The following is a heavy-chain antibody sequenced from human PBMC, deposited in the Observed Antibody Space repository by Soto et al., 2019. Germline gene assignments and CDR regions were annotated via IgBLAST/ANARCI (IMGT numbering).Heavy chain of an antibody. D-gene: IGHD3-3*01. Sequence: SLSLPCSASGFPFGSYGMHWVRQAPGKGLEWVAVIWYDGINKYYADSVKGRSTISRDNSKNTLYLQMNSLRAEDTAVYYCATEAVFGVLDYWGQGTLVTVSS. CDR3: ATEAVFGVLDY. J-gene: IGHJ4*02. V-gene: IGHV3-33*01. CDR1: GFPFGSYG. CDR2: IWYDGINK.